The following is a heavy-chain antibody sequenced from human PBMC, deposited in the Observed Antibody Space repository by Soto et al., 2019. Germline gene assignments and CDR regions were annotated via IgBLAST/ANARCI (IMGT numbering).Heavy chain of an antibody. D-gene: IGHD3-16*01. CDR3: AKDLYYYDFSLDDS. CDR2: VSYDGSIE. Sequence: GGSLRLSCTGSGFTFSSYAMHWVRLAPGKGLEWVAVVSYDGSIENYADSVRGRFTISRDNSKNTVFLQMNSLRVEDMAVYYCAKDLYYYDFSLDDSWGQGTLVTVSS. V-gene: IGHV3-30*04. CDR1: GFTFSSYA. J-gene: IGHJ5*02.